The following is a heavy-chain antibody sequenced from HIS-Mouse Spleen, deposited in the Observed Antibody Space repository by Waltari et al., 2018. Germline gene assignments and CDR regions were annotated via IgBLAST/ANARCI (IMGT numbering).Heavy chain of an antibody. CDR3: ARGAAAGPFDY. CDR1: GFTFDVYA. V-gene: IGHV3-43D*03. CDR2: ISWDGGST. Sequence: EVQLVESGGVVVQPGGSLRLSCAASGFTFDVYAMHGVRQAPGKGLEWVSLISWDGGSTYYADSVKGRFTISRDNSKNSLYLQMNSLRAEDTALYYCARGAAAGPFDYWGQGTLVTVSS. J-gene: IGHJ4*02. D-gene: IGHD6-13*01.